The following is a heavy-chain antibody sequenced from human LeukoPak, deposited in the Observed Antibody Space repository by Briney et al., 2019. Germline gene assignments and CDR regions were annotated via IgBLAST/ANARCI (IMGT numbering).Heavy chain of an antibody. CDR3: AKGRGSSTSCYDY. CDR2: VSGSGGDT. CDR1: GFTFSSYA. J-gene: IGHJ4*02. V-gene: IGHV3-23*01. Sequence: GGSLRLSCAASGFTFSSYAMSWVRQAPGKGLEWVSTVSGSGGDTNYADSVKGRFTIPRDNSKNTLYLHMNSLRAEDTAVYYCAKGRGSSTSCYDYWGQGTLVTVSS. D-gene: IGHD2-2*01.